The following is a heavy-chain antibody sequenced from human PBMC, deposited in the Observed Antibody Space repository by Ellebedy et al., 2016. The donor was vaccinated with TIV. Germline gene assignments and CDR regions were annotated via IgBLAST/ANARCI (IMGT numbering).Heavy chain of an antibody. CDR2: FYSGGST. CDR1: GFTFSSYA. Sequence: PGGSLRLSCAASGFTFSSYAMSWVRQAPGKGLEWVSVFYSGGSTYYADSVKGRFTISRDNSKNTLYLQMDSLRAEDTAVYYCARDRGRSKGWFDPWGQGTLVTVSS. J-gene: IGHJ5*02. D-gene: IGHD3-10*01. V-gene: IGHV3-66*01. CDR3: ARDRGRSKGWFDP.